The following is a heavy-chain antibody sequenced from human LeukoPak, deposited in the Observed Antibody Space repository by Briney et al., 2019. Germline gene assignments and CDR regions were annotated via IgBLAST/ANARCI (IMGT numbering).Heavy chain of an antibody. V-gene: IGHV1-3*01. CDR1: GYTFTSYG. CDR2: SNAGNGNT. Sequence: ASVKVCCKASGYTFTSYGMHWVSQAPGQRLEWMGWSNAGNGNTKYSQKFQGRVTITRDTSASTAYMELSSLRSEDTAVYYCARSAGYSSGWYIGWFDPWGQGTLVTVSS. J-gene: IGHJ5*02. D-gene: IGHD6-19*01. CDR3: ARSAGYSSGWYIGWFDP.